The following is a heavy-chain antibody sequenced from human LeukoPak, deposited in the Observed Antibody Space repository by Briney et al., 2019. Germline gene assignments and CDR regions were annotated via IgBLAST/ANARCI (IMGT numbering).Heavy chain of an antibody. CDR1: GVTVNSNY. D-gene: IGHD3-22*01. V-gene: IGHV3-53*01. Sequence: GGSLRLSCAASGVTVNSNYMSWVRQAPGKGLERVSIIYKDGRTYYADSVKGRFTISRDNSKNTLYLQMNSLRAEDTAVYYCARVGRYYYDSSGYDYWGQGTLVTVSS. CDR3: ARVGRYYYDSSGYDY. J-gene: IGHJ4*02. CDR2: IYKDGRT.